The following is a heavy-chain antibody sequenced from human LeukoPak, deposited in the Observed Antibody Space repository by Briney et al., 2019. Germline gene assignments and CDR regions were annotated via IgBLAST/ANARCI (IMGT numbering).Heavy chain of an antibody. Sequence: GGSLRLSCTASGFTFSRYAMHWVRQAPGKGLEWMAVTSYDGSDNYYPDSVRGRFTISRDNSKNTLYLQMNNLRAEDTAVYYCARDYYDSSGYGQHCDYWGQGTLVTVSS. V-gene: IGHV3-30*01. CDR3: ARDYYDSSGYGQHCDY. CDR1: GFTFSRYA. D-gene: IGHD3-22*01. CDR2: TSYDGSDN. J-gene: IGHJ4*02.